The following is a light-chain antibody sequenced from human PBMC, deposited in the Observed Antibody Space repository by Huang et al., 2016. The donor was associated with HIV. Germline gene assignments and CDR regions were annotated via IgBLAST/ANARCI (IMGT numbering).Light chain of an antibody. CDR2: GAS. CDR3: QQYNNWPPIT. Sequence: EIVMTQSPVTLSVSPGERATLSCRASQSVSSNLAWYQQKPGQAPRLLIYGASTRATGVPARFSGRGSGTEFTLTISSLQSEDFALYYCQQYNNWPPITFGQGTRLEIK. V-gene: IGKV3-15*01. CDR1: QSVSSN. J-gene: IGKJ5*01.